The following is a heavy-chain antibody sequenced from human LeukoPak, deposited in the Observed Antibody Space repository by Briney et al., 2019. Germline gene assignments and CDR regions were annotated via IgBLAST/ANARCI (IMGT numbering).Heavy chain of an antibody. J-gene: IGHJ4*02. CDR3: ARSFLSYRSLDD. Sequence: SETLSLTCAVSGYSISSGYYWGWIRQPPGKGLEWIGSMCHSGSTYYNPSVKSRVTMSVDTSKNQFSLKLSSVTAADTVVYYWARSFLSYRSLDDWGQGTLVTVSS. CDR2: MCHSGST. CDR1: GYSISSGYY. V-gene: IGHV4-38-2*01. D-gene: IGHD3-16*02.